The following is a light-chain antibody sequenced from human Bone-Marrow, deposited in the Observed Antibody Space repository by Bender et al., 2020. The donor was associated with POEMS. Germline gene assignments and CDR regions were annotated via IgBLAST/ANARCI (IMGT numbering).Light chain of an antibody. CDR1: SNDIGSYDY. CDR2: EGS. J-gene: IGLJ3*02. CDR3: CSYGTIWV. V-gene: IGLV2-8*01. Sequence: QSALTQPPSASGSPGQSVTISCSGASNDIGSYDYVSWYQHHPGRAPKLLIYEGSKRPSGVSNRFSGSKSGNTASLTISGLQAEDEADYYCCSYGTIWVFGGGTKVTVL.